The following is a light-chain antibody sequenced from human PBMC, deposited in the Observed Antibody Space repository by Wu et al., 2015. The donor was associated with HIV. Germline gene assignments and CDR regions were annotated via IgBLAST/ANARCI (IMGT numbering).Light chain of an antibody. CDR1: QSIGNN. CDR3: QQXHNSALLT. Sequence: IVMTQSPGTLSVSPGERVTLSCRASQSIGNNLAWYQQRPGQAPRFLIYNAATRAAGVAARFSGSGSGTEFTLTISSMQSEDFGVYYCQQXHNSALLTFGG. V-gene: IGKV3-15*01. CDR2: NAA. J-gene: IGKJ4*01.